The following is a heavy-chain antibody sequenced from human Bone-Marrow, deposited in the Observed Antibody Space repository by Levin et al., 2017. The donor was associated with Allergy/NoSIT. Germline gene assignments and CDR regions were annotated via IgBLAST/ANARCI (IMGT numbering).Heavy chain of an antibody. Sequence: KVSCKGSGYNFNVHWIAWVRQMPGKALEWMGIIYPGDSDTRYSPSFEGQVTISADKSINTAYLQWNSLKASDTAMYYCARHVSASPRRYVDYWGQGSLVTVSS. V-gene: IGHV5-51*01. J-gene: IGHJ4*02. D-gene: IGHD5/OR15-5a*01. CDR2: IYPGDSDT. CDR3: ARHVSASPRRYVDY. CDR1: GYNFNVHW.